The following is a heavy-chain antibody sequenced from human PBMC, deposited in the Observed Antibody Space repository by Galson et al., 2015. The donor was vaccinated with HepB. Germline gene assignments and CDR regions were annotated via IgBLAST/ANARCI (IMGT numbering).Heavy chain of an antibody. Sequence: SLRLSCAASGFTFSSYGMHWVRQAPGKGLEWVAVIWYDGSNKYYADSVKGRFTISRDNSKNTLYLQMNSLRAEDTAVYYCARDVVPAAIAYYYYYYGMDVWGQGTTVTVSS. J-gene: IGHJ6*02. CDR1: GFTFSSYG. D-gene: IGHD2-2*01. CDR3: ARDVVPAAIAYYYYYYGMDV. CDR2: IWYDGSNK. V-gene: IGHV3-33*01.